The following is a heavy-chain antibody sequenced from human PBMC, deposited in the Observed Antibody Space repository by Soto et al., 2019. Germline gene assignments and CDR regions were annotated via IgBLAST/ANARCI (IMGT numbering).Heavy chain of an antibody. CDR1: GFTFSTYG. V-gene: IGHV3-23*01. Sequence: EVQLLESGGDLVQPGGSLRLSCAASGFTFSTYGMSWVRQAPGKGLEWVSSINDSGDTYYGDSVKGRFTISRDNSKNTLYLQMNSLSAEDTAVYYCAKRVAYSSSSAYFDYRAQGTLVTVSS. CDR2: INDSGDT. CDR3: AKRVAYSSSSAYFDY. D-gene: IGHD6-6*01. J-gene: IGHJ4*02.